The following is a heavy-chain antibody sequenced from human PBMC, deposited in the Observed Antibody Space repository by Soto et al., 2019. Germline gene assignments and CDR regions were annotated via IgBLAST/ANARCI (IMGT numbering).Heavy chain of an antibody. D-gene: IGHD3-9*01. CDR3: ARINDILTGFDY. V-gene: IGHV2-26*01. CDR1: GFSLSNARMG. CDR2: IFSNDEK. J-gene: IGHJ4*02. Sequence: SGPTLVNPTETLTLTCTVSGFSLSNARMGVSWIRQPPGKALEWLAHIFSNDEKSYSTSLKSRFTVSKDTSKSQVVLTMTNLDPVDTATYYCARINDILTGFDYWGQGTLVTVSS.